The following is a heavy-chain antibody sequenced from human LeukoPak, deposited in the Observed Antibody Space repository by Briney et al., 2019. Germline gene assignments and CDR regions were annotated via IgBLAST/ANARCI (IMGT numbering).Heavy chain of an antibody. V-gene: IGHV4-34*01. D-gene: IGHD3-22*01. Sequence: SETLSLTCAVYGGSFSGYYWSWIRQPPGKGLEWIGEINHSGSTNYNPSLKSRVTISVDTSKNQFSLKLSSVTAAETAVYYCARGRTWAMIVVVKGPYYFDYWGQGTLVTVSS. CDR3: ARGRTWAMIVVVKGPYYFDY. J-gene: IGHJ4*02. CDR2: INHSGST. CDR1: GGSFSGYY.